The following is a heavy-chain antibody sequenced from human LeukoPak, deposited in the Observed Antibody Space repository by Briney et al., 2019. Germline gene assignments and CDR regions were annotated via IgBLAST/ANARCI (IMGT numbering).Heavy chain of an antibody. D-gene: IGHD3-10*01. CDR1: GGSISSSSYY. Sequence: SETLSLTCAVSGGSISSSSYYWSWIRQPPGKGLEWIGYIYYSGSTNYNPSLKSRVTISVDTSKNQFSLKLSSVTAADTAVYYCAREHRGYYGSGSYLDFGYWGQGTLVTVSS. V-gene: IGHV4-61*01. J-gene: IGHJ4*02. CDR2: IYYSGST. CDR3: AREHRGYYGSGSYLDFGY.